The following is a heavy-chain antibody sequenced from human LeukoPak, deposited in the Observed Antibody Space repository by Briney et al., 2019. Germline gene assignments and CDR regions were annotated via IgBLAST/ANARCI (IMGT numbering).Heavy chain of an antibody. Sequence: SETLPLTCTVSGGFIRNSNYFWGWIRQPPGKGLEWIGSMFDSGNTYYSPSLKSRVTISIDTSKNQFSLNLNSLTAADTAVYYCARPSRGYSYGLDYWGQGTLVTVSS. CDR2: MFDSGNT. CDR1: GGFIRNSNYF. CDR3: ARPSRGYSYGLDY. V-gene: IGHV4-39*01. D-gene: IGHD5-18*01. J-gene: IGHJ4*02.